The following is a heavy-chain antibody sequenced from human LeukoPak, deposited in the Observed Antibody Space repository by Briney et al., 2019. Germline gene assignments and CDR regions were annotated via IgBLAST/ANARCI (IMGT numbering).Heavy chain of an antibody. Sequence: SETLSLTCTVSGGSISSSSYYWGWIRQPPGKGLEWIGSIYYSGSTYYNPSLKSRVTISVDTSKSQFSLKLSSVTAADTTVYFCAIDSTDPRTGPSFDYWGHGTLVTLSS. D-gene: IGHD1-14*01. CDR3: AIDSTDPRTGPSFDY. J-gene: IGHJ4*01. CDR2: IYYSGST. V-gene: IGHV4-39*02. CDR1: GGSISSSSYY.